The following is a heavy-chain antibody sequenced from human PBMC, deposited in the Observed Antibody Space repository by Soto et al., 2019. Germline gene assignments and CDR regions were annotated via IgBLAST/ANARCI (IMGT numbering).Heavy chain of an antibody. CDR1: GVTFSSYP. CDR2: IFPIFGTT. Sequence: ASVKVSCKASGVTFSSYPITWVRQAPGQGLEWLGGIFPIFGTTNYAQRFEDRVTIIADELTSTAYMELSSLRSEDTAVYYCAMIEYSSGSDYWGQGTLVTVSS. CDR3: AMIEYSSGSDY. J-gene: IGHJ4*02. V-gene: IGHV1-69*13. D-gene: IGHD6-19*01.